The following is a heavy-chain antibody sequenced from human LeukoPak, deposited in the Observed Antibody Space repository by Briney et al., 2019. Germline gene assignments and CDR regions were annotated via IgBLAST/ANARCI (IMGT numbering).Heavy chain of an antibody. CDR2: INHSGST. Sequence: SETLSLTCAVYGGSFSGYYWSWIRQPPGKGLEWIGEINHSGSTNYNPSLKSRVTISVDTSKNQFSLKLSSVTAADTAVYYCASAPLTAYWGQGTLVTVSS. CDR3: ASAPLTAY. CDR1: GGSFSGYY. J-gene: IGHJ4*02. V-gene: IGHV4-34*01.